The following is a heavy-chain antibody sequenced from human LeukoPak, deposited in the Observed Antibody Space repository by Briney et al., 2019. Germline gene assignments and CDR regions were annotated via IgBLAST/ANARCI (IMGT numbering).Heavy chain of an antibody. V-gene: IGHV4-31*03. CDR3: ARGRFTYDSSGYYLDY. J-gene: IGHJ4*02. Sequence: SETLSLTCTVSGGSISSGGYYWSWIRQHPGTGLEWLGYIYYSGSTYYNPSLKSRVTISVDTSKNQFSLKLSSVTAADTAVYYCARGRFTYDSSGYYLDYWGQGTLVTVSS. CDR1: GGSISSGGYY. D-gene: IGHD3-22*01. CDR2: IYYSGST.